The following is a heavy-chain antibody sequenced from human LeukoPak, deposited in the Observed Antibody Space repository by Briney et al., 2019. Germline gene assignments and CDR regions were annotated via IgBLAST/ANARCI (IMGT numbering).Heavy chain of an antibody. CDR2: ISNDGSNK. CDR3: AKDRSTGYLDY. V-gene: IGHV3-30*04. Sequence: PGGSLRLSCAASGFTFSSYAMHWVRQAPGKGLEWVAVISNDGSNKYYADSVKGRFTISRDNSKNTLYLQMNSLRAEDTAVYYCAKDRSTGYLDYWGQGTLVTVSS. D-gene: IGHD2-8*02. J-gene: IGHJ4*02. CDR1: GFTFSSYA.